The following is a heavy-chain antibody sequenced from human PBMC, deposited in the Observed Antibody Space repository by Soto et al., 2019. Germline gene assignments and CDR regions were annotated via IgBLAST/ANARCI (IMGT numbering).Heavy chain of an antibody. D-gene: IGHD3-10*01. CDR1: GYTFTSYY. J-gene: IGHJ6*02. V-gene: IGHV1-46*01. Sequence: GASVKVSCKASGYTFTSYYMHWVRQAPGQGLEWMGIINPSGGSTSYAQKFQGRVTMTRDTSTSTVYMELSSLRSEDTAVYYCAXLEGVYGSSGDYYGMDVWGQGTTVTVSS. CDR2: INPSGGST. CDR3: AXLEGVYGSSGDYYGMDV.